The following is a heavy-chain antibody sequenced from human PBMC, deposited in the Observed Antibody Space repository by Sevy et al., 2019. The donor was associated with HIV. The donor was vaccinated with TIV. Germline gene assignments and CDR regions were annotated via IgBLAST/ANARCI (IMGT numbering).Heavy chain of an antibody. CDR2: IYPGDSDT. D-gene: IGHD2-15*01. Sequence: GESLKISCKGSGYSFTSYWIGWVRQMPGKGLEWMGIIYPGDSDTRDSPSFQGQVTISADKSISTAYLQWSSLKASDTAMYYCARAWSPQPYGIDIPKYYYYMDVWGKRTTVTVSS. CDR3: ARAWSPQPYGIDIPKYYYYMDV. V-gene: IGHV5-51*01. CDR1: GYSFTSYW. J-gene: IGHJ6*03.